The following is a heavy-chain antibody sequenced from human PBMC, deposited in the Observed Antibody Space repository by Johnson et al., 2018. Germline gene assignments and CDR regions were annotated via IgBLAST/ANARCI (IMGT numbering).Heavy chain of an antibody. J-gene: IGHJ6*03. D-gene: IGHD6-6*01. CDR1: GFTFSSYA. V-gene: IGHV4-59*01. CDR3: ARASVNYEYMDV. Sequence: QVQLVQSGGGLVQPGGSLRLSCAASGFTFSSYAMSWVRQPPGKGLEWIGSIYYSGSTNYNPSLKSRVTISVDTSKNQFSLKLSSVTAADTAVYYVARASVNYEYMDVWGKGTTVTVAS. CDR2: IYYSGST.